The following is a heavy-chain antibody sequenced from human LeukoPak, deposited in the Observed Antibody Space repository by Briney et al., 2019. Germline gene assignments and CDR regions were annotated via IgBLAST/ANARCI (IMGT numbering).Heavy chain of an antibody. CDR1: GGSISSSSYY. J-gene: IGHJ4*02. Sequence: MASETLSLTCTVSGGSISSSSYYWGWIRQPPGKGLEWIGSIYYSGSTYYNPSLKSRVTISVDTSKNQFSLKLSSVTAADTAVYYCAIVGEANGPEVGGDEPLYYFDYWGQGTLVTVSS. CDR2: IYYSGST. V-gene: IGHV4-39*07. CDR3: AIVGEANGPEVGGDEPLYYFDY. D-gene: IGHD3-16*01.